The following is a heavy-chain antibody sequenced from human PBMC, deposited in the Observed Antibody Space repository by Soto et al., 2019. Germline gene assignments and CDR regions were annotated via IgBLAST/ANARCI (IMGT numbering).Heavy chain of an antibody. D-gene: IGHD4-17*01. CDR1: GFTVSSNS. CDR3: AGDWRYGYPVAC. J-gene: IGHJ4*02. V-gene: IGHV3-66*01. Sequence: EVQLVESGGGLVQPGGSLRLSCAASGFTVSSNSMSWVRQAPGKGLEWVSVIYSGGRTYYADSVKGRYTISRDSSTDTLSVQMNGLRAADAAVYYCAGDWRYGYPVACWGQGTLVTVSS. CDR2: IYSGGRT.